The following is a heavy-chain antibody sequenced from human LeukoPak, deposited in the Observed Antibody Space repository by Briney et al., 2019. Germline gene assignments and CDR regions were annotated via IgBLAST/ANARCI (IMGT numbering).Heavy chain of an antibody. CDR3: ARGPVWWLRPNYFDY. J-gene: IGHJ4*02. CDR1: GGSFSGYY. V-gene: IGHV4-34*01. CDR2: ISHSGST. Sequence: PSETLSLTCAVYGGSFSGYYWTWIRQPPGKGLELIGEISHSGSTNYNPSLKSRVTISVDTSKNQFSLKLSSVTAADTAVYYCARGPVWWLRPNYFDYWGQGTLVTVSS. D-gene: IGHD5-12*01.